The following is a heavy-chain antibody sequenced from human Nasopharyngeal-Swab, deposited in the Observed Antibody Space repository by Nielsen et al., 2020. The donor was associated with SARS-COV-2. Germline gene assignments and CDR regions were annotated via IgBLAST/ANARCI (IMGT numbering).Heavy chain of an antibody. CDR3: AHDGYNYYYYGMDV. CDR2: IIPILGIA. CDR1: GGTFSSYA. Sequence: SVKVSCKASGGTFSSYAISWVRQAPGQGLEWMGRIIPILGIANYAQKFQGRVTITADKSTSTAYMELSSLRSEDTTVYYCAHDGYNYYYYGMDVWGQGTTVTVSS. V-gene: IGHV1-69*04. D-gene: IGHD5-24*01. J-gene: IGHJ6*02.